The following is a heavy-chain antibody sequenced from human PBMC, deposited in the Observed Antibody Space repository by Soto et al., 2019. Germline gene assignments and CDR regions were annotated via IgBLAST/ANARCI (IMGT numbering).Heavy chain of an antibody. J-gene: IGHJ6*03. CDR1: GYTFTSYD. Sequence: GASVKVSCKASGYTFTSYDINWVRQATGQGLEWMGWMNPNSGNTGYAQKFQGRVTMTRNTSISTAYMELSSLRSEDTAVYYCARGEATYHEPTEYYYYYMDVWGKGTTVTVSS. D-gene: IGHD5-12*01. CDR3: ARGEATYHEPTEYYYYYMDV. CDR2: MNPNSGNT. V-gene: IGHV1-8*01.